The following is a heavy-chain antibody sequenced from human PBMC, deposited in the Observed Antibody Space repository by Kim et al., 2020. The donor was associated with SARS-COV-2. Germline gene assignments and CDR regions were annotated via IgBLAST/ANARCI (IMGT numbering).Heavy chain of an antibody. CDR1: GYTFTSYG. V-gene: IGHV1-18*04. CDR3: AREGDYDILTGYRI. D-gene: IGHD3-9*01. Sequence: ASVKVSCKASGYTFTSYGISWVRQAPGQGLEWMGWISAYNGNTNYAQKLQGRVTMTTDTSTSTAYMELRSLRSDDTAVYYCAREGDYDILTGYRIWGQGTLVTVSS. CDR2: ISAYNGNT. J-gene: IGHJ4*02.